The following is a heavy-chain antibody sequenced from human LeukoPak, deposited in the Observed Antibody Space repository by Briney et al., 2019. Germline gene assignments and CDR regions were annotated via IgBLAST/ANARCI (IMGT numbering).Heavy chain of an antibody. CDR1: GFTFSSHW. V-gene: IGHV3-66*02. CDR2: IYSGGST. CDR3: ARTDYSHFDY. Sequence: GGSLRLSCVASGFTFSSHWMSWVRQAPGKGLEWVSIIYSGGSTYYADSVKGRFTISRDNSKNTLYLQMNSLRVEDTAVYYCARTDYSHFDYWGQGTLVTVSS. D-gene: IGHD3-16*01. J-gene: IGHJ4*02.